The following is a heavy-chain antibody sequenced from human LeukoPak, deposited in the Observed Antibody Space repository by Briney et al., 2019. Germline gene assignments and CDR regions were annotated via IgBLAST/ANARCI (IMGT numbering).Heavy chain of an antibody. CDR3: ARVGGDYYYYYGMDG. V-gene: IGHV3-21*01. CDR2: ISSSSSYI. D-gene: IGHD3-16*01. Sequence: PGGSLRLSCAASGFTFSSYSMNWVRQAPGKGLEWVSSISSSSSYIYYADSVKGRFTISRDNAKNSLYLQMNSLRAEDTAVYYCARVGGDYYYYYGMDGWGQGTTVTVSS. J-gene: IGHJ6*02. CDR1: GFTFSSYS.